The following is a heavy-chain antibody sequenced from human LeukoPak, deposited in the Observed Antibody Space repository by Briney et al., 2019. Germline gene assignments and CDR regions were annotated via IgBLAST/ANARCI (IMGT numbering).Heavy chain of an antibody. CDR1: GDSISSGSYY. CDR2: IYSNEKT. V-gene: IGHV4-61*02. CDR3: ASRHSKQQPYYYYMDI. J-gene: IGHJ6*03. Sequence: SETLCLTCTVSGDSISSGSYYWSWIRQPAGKGLEWIGRIYSNEKTKFNPSLNSRVTISLDTSKNQFSLKLSSATAADTAVYYCASRHSKQQPYYYYMDIWGKGTTVTVSS. D-gene: IGHD6-13*01.